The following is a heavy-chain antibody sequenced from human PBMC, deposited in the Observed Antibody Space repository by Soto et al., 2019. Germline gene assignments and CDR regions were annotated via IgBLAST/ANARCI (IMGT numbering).Heavy chain of an antibody. Sequence: GSLRLSCVASGFIFSNYAISWLRQGPGKGLEWVSAISGSGGSTYYADSVKGRFTISRDNSKNTLYLQMNSLRAEDTAVYYCAREAENYYDSSGYFDYWGQGTLVTVSS. CDR3: AREAENYYDSSGYFDY. V-gene: IGHV3-23*01. J-gene: IGHJ4*02. D-gene: IGHD3-22*01. CDR1: GFIFSNYA. CDR2: ISGSGGST.